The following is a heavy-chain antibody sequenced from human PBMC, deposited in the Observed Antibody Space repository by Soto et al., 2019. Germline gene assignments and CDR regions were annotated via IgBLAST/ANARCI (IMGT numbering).Heavy chain of an antibody. CDR3: ARGGSRSSAAHNWFDP. J-gene: IGHJ5*02. V-gene: IGHV1-2*04. D-gene: IGHD6-6*01. CDR1: GYTFTGYY. Sequence: ASVKVSCKASGYTFTGYYMHWVRQAPGQGLEWMGWINPNSGGTNYAQKFQGWVTMTRDTSISTAYMELSRLRSDDTAVYYCARGGSRSSAAHNWFDPWGQGTLVTVSS. CDR2: INPNSGGT.